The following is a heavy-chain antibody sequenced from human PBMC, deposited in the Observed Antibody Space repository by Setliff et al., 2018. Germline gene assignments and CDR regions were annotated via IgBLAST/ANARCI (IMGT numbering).Heavy chain of an antibody. CDR1: GVSIANTASY. CDR2: VYVGGNT. V-gene: IGHV4-61*09. J-gene: IGHJ4*02. D-gene: IGHD1-26*01. Sequence: SETLSLTCNVSGVSIANTASYWSWIRQPAGRTLEWIGQVYVGGNTYYNPSFESRVSISVDRSNNQFSLKLNSVTAADPAIYYCTRAYSGSHDYWGQGTLVTVSS. CDR3: TRAYSGSHDY.